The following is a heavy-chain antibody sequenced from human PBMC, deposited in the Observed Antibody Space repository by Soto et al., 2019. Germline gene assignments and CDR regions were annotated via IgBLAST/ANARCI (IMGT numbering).Heavy chain of an antibody. CDR3: VRDVNDNDETFCYNVFDS. Sequence: EVQLVESGGGLVQPGGSLRLSCAASGFAFSNYWMVWVRQAPGKGLEWVANMQQDGSHTYYMDSVKGRFTISRDNAKSSLHLQTNSLRAEDTAVYYCVRDVNDNDETFCYNVFDSWGQGTMVTVSS. CDR2: MQQDGSHT. J-gene: IGHJ3*02. CDR1: GFAFSNYW. D-gene: IGHD1-1*01. V-gene: IGHV3-7*05.